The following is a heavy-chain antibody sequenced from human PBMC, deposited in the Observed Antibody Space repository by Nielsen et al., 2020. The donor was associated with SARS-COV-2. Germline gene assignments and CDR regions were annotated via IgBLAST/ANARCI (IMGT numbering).Heavy chain of an antibody. D-gene: IGHD6-19*01. CDR2: ISSSGSTI. Sequence: WIRQPPGKGLEWVSYISSSGSTIYYADSVKGRFTISRDNAKNSLYLQMNSLRAEDTAVYYCARAPPRIAVAGYYYYGMDVWGQGTTVTVSS. J-gene: IGHJ6*02. CDR3: ARAPPRIAVAGYYYYGMDV. V-gene: IGHV3-48*03.